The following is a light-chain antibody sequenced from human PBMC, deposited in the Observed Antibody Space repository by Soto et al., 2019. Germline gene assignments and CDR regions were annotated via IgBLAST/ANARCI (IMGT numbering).Light chain of an antibody. CDR2: SAS. CDR3: QQSFSSPMWT. J-gene: IGKJ1*01. V-gene: IGKV1-39*01. CDR1: QSISRY. Sequence: DIQMTQSPSSLSASVGDRVTITCRASQSISRYLNWYQQKPGKAPQLLIFSASSLQSGVPPRFSGSGSGADFALTISNLQPEDVAVYYCQQSFSSPMWTFGPGTKVEIK.